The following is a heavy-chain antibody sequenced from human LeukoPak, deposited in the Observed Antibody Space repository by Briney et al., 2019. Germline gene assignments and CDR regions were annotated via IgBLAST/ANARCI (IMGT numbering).Heavy chain of an antibody. Sequence: SETLSLTCTVSGDSISSSSYYWGWIRQPPGKGLEWIGSIYYSGSTYYNPSLKSRVTISVDTSKNQFSLKLSSVTAADTAVYYCARDTTGYSSGWYDYWGQGTLVTVSS. CDR3: ARDTTGYSSGWYDY. CDR1: GDSISSSSYY. J-gene: IGHJ4*02. V-gene: IGHV4-39*07. D-gene: IGHD6-19*01. CDR2: IYYSGST.